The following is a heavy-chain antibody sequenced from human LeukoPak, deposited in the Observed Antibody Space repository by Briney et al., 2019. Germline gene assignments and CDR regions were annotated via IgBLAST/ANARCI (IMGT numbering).Heavy chain of an antibody. CDR3: ARDRYYYDSSGYTFPQIY. V-gene: IGHV3-21*01. CDR2: ISSSSSYI. D-gene: IGHD3-22*01. CDR1: GFTFSSYS. J-gene: IGHJ4*02. Sequence: GGSLRLSRAASGFTFSSYSMNWVRQAPGKGLEWVSSISSSSSYIYYADSVKGRFTISRDNAKNSLYLQMNSLRAEDTAVYYCARDRYYYDSSGYTFPQIYWGQGTLVTVSS.